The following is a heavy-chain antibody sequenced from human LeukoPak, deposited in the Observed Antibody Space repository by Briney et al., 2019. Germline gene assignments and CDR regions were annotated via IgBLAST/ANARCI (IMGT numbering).Heavy chain of an antibody. CDR3: AKTKVAYLAPWDY. Sequence: GGSLRLSCAASGFTFSDYYMSWIRQAPGKGLEWVSYISSSSSHTNYADSVKGRFTISRDNAKNSLYLQMNSLRAEDTAVYYCAKTKVAYLAPWDYWGQGTLVTVSS. CDR1: GFTFSDYY. J-gene: IGHJ4*02. D-gene: IGHD1-14*01. V-gene: IGHV3-11*03. CDR2: ISSSSSHT.